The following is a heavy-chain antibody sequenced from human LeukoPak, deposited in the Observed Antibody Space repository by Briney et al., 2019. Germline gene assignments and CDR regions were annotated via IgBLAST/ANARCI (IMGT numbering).Heavy chain of an antibody. CDR1: GFTFSSYG. Sequence: GGSLRLSCAASGFTFSSYGMHWVRQAPGKGLEWVAVIWYDGSNKYYADSVKGRFTISRDNSKNTLYLQMNSLRAEDTAVYYCARDQVGAVAGIFDYWGQGTLVTVSS. J-gene: IGHJ4*02. D-gene: IGHD6-19*01. CDR2: IWYDGSNK. V-gene: IGHV3-33*01. CDR3: ARDQVGAVAGIFDY.